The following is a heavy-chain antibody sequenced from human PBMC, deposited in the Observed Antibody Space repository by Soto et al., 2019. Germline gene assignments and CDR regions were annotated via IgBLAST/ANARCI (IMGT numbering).Heavy chain of an antibody. D-gene: IGHD3-16*01. Sequence: QVQLGQSGAEVKKPGSSVKVACKTSRDTFNKYAFNWVRQAPGQGLEWMGWIIPIFSSRNYAEKFQGRVTITADDSTSTAYMELRSLSFEDTAVDYCARGETYLGVWGPGTTVTVSS. CDR2: IIPIFSSR. CDR3: ARGETYLGV. V-gene: IGHV1-69*01. CDR1: RDTFNKYA. J-gene: IGHJ6*02.